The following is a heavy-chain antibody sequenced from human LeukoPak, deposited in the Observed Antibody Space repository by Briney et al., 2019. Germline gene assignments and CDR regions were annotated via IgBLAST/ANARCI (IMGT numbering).Heavy chain of an antibody. D-gene: IGHD3-22*01. J-gene: IGHJ3*02. Sequence: GGSLRLSXAASGFTFSSYAMSWVRQAPGKGLEWVSAISGSGGSTYYADSVKGRFTISRDNSKNTLYLQMNSLRAEDTAVYYCAKDPLLDLGSRYYYGVTGWPFDIWGQGTMVTVSS. CDR3: AKDPLLDLGSRYYYGVTGWPFDI. CDR2: ISGSGGST. CDR1: GFTFSSYA. V-gene: IGHV3-23*01.